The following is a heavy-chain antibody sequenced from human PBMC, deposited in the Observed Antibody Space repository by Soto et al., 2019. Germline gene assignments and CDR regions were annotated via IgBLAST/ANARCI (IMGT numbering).Heavy chain of an antibody. J-gene: IGHJ6*02. V-gene: IGHV4-59*01. CDR2: VYYSGGA. CDR1: GGSISGYY. CDR3: TRDGDGRMTTNPYYYTGMDV. D-gene: IGHD2-21*01. Sequence: SETLSLTCAASGGSISGYYWSWIRQPPGKGLEWVGNVYYSGGAKYNPSVKRRVSISVDKSKNQFSLNLSSVTAADTTVYYCTRDGDGRMTTNPYYYTGMDVWGPGITVTVSS.